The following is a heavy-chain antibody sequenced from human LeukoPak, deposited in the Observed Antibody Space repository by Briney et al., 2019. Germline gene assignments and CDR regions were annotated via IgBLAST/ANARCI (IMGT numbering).Heavy chain of an antibody. CDR2: ISSSSNSI. V-gene: IGHV3-21*01. Sequence: GGSLRLSGAASGFTFSSYRMNWGRQCPGKGLDWVSFISSSSNSIYYAGSVKGRFTISRDNAKNSLYLQMTTLRAEDTAVYYCTRNQEGDYWGQGTLVTVSS. CDR3: TRNQEGDY. J-gene: IGHJ4*02. CDR1: GFTFSSYR.